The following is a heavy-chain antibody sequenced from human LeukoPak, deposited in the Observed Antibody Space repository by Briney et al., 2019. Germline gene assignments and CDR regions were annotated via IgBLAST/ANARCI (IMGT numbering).Heavy chain of an antibody. D-gene: IGHD4-23*01. Sequence: GGSLRLSCAASGFTFTGYSMNWVRQAPGKGLEWVSSISTGTYIYYADSVKGRFTISRDNSKNTLYLQMNSLRAEDTAVYYCAKVFSGGFDYWGQGTLVTVSS. CDR1: GFTFTGYS. CDR2: ISTGTYI. J-gene: IGHJ4*02. CDR3: AKVFSGGFDY. V-gene: IGHV3-21*04.